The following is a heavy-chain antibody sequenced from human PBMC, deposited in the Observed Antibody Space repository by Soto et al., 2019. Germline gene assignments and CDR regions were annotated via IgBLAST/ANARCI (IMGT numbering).Heavy chain of an antibody. CDR1: GFTFSSYS. J-gene: IGHJ4*02. V-gene: IGHV3-21*01. CDR3: AKQRADYGSGADTFYFDS. Sequence: GSLRLSCAASGFTFSSYSMNWVRQAPGKGLEWVSSISSSSSYIYYADSVKGRFTISRDNAKNSLYLQMNSLRAEDTAVYYCAKQRADYGSGADTFYFDSWGQGALVTVSS. CDR2: ISSSSSYI. D-gene: IGHD3-10*01.